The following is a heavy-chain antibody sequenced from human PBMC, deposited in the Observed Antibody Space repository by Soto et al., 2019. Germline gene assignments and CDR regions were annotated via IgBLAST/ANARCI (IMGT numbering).Heavy chain of an antibody. J-gene: IGHJ4*02. CDR1: GFTFSSYG. Sequence: QVQLVESGGGVVQPGRSLRLSCAASGFTFSSYGMHWVRQAPGKGLEWVAVIWYDGSNKYYADSVKGRFTISRANSKNTLYLQMNSLRAEDTAVYYCASSSSTSPYYFDYWGQGTLVTVSS. CDR3: ASSSSTSPYYFDY. D-gene: IGHD2-2*01. CDR2: IWYDGSNK. V-gene: IGHV3-33*01.